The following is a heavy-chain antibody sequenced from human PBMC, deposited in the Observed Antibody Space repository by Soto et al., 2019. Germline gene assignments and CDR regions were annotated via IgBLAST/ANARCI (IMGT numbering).Heavy chain of an antibody. V-gene: IGHV4-30-4*01. J-gene: IGHJ5*02. CDR3: ARVPDR. CDR2: IYYSGNT. Sequence: SETLSLTCTVSGGSFSSGTYYWSWIRQHPGEGLEWIGHIYYSGNTYYKPSLKSRVTISVDRSKNQFSLKLSSVTAADTAVYYCARVPDRWGQGTLVTVS. CDR1: GGSFSSGTYY. D-gene: IGHD2-2*01.